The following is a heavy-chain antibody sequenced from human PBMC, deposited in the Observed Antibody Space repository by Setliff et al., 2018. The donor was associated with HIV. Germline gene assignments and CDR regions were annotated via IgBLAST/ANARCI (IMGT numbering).Heavy chain of an antibody. CDR3: ARDLRSWSSYQNGMNV. D-gene: IGHD3-16*01. CDR1: GYTFTNFG. J-gene: IGHJ6*02. CDR2: ISAYTRNT. Sequence: ASVKVSCKASGYTFTNFGITWVRQAPGQGLEWMGWISAYTRNTNYAQKVQGRVTMTADTSTNTAYMELRSLRSDDTAVYYCARDLRSWSSYQNGMNVWGQGTMVTVS. V-gene: IGHV1-18*01.